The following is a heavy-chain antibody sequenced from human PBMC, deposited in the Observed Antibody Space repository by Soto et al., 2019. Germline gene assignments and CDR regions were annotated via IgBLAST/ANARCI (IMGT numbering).Heavy chain of an antibody. CDR3: ARALSDAFDI. Sequence: QVQLVESGGGLVKPGGSLRLSCAASGFKFRDYYMIWIRQAPGKGLEWVSYISSSGTGTYYGDSVKGRFTISRDNAKNSLYLQMNSLRAEDTAVYYCARALSDAFDIWGQGTMVTVSS. CDR1: GFKFRDYY. V-gene: IGHV3-11*01. J-gene: IGHJ3*02. CDR2: ISSSGTGT.